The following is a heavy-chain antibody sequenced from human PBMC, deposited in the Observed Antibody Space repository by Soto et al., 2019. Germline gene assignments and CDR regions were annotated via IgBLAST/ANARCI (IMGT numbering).Heavy chain of an antibody. V-gene: IGHV3-11*05. CDR3: ARDRDSMIRGVYQH. CDR1: GFSFSDYY. D-gene: IGHD3-10*01. J-gene: IGHJ1*01. CDR2: LSTSSSYT. Sequence: QVQLVESGGGVVQPGGSLRLSCVASGFSFSDYYLHWIRQAPGKGLEWVSYLSTSSSYTNYADSVKGRFTISRDNARNSLYLQMSSLRSDDTAVYYCARDRDSMIRGVYQHWGQGTLVIVS.